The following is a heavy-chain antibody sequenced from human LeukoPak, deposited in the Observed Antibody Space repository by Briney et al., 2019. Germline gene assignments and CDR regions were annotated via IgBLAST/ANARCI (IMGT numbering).Heavy chain of an antibody. V-gene: IGHV4-59*01. CDR3: ARSGGSYRPFDY. D-gene: IGHD1-26*01. Sequence: SETLSLTCTVSGGSISSYYWSWIRQPPGKGLEWIGYIYYSGSTNYNPSLKSRVTISVDTSKNQFSLKLSSVTAADTAVYYCARSGGSYRPFDYWGQGTLVTVSS. CDR1: GGSISSYY. J-gene: IGHJ4*02. CDR2: IYYSGST.